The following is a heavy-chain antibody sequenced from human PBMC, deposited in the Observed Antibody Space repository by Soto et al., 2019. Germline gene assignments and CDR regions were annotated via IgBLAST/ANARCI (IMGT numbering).Heavy chain of an antibody. V-gene: IGHV4-39*01. CDR3: ARHPKRRGSVVVVAATPDYYYYMDV. Sequence: PSETLSLTCTVSGGSISSSSYYWGWIRQPPGKGLEWIGSIYYSGSTYYNPSLKSRVTISVDTSKNQFSLKLSSVTAADTAVYYCARHPKRRGSVVVVAATPDYYYYMDVWGKGTTVT. D-gene: IGHD2-15*01. CDR2: IYYSGST. J-gene: IGHJ6*03. CDR1: GGSISSSSYY.